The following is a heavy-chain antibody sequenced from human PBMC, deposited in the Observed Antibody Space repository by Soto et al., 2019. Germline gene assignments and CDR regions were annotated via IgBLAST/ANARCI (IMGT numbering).Heavy chain of an antibody. J-gene: IGHJ2*01. CDR3: RVVVAATNWYFDL. Sequence: QVQLVQSGAEVKKPGASVKVSCKASGYTFTSYYMHWVRQAPGQGLEWMGIINPSGGSTSYAQKFQGRVTMTRDTSTSTVYMELSSLRSEDTAVYYCRVVVAATNWYFDLWGRGTLVTVSS. D-gene: IGHD2-15*01. CDR1: GYTFTSYY. V-gene: IGHV1-46*01. CDR2: INPSGGST.